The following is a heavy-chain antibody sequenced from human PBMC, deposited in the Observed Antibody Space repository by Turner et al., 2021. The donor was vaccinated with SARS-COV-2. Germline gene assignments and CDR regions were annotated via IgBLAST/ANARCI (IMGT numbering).Heavy chain of an antibody. CDR1: GYTFTDYY. J-gene: IGHJ5*02. Sequence: QVQLVQSGAEVKAPGASVKVSCQASGYTFTDYYIHWVCQAPGQGLEWMGWIGPSSGGTNYAQRFQGRITMTRDTSISTAYIELSSLISDDTAVYYCSRNYGRNSRWFDPWGQGTLVTVSS. V-gene: IGHV1-2*02. CDR2: IGPSSGGT. CDR3: SRNYGRNSRWFDP. D-gene: IGHD1-7*01.